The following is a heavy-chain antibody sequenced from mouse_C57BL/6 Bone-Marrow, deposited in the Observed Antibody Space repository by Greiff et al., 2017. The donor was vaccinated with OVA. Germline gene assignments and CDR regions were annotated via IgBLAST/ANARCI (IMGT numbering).Heavy chain of an antibody. V-gene: IGHV7-1*01. CDR2: SRNKANDYTT. CDR1: GFTFSDFY. Sequence: EVMLVESGGGLVQSGRSLRLSCATSGFTFSDFYMEWVRQAPGKGLEWIAASRNKANDYTTEYSASVKGQFIVSRDTSQSILYLQMNALRAEDTAIYYCARDAARLPYWYFDVWGTGTTVTVSS. D-gene: IGHD1-2*01. J-gene: IGHJ1*03. CDR3: ARDAARLPYWYFDV.